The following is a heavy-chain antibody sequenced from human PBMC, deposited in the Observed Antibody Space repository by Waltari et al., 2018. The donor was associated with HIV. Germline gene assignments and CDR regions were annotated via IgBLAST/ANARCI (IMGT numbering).Heavy chain of an antibody. CDR3: VRDVEWFQS. CDR1: GGFIRSSSYY. V-gene: IGHV4-39*07. CDR2: IYYSGSA. Sequence: QLQLQESGPRLVKTSETQSLTCQVSGGFIRSSSYYWGWIRQPPGKGLEWIANIYYSGSAYYNPSLKSRVTISVDTSKNQFSLKLSSVTVADTAVYYCVRDVEWFQSWGQGTLVIVSS. D-gene: IGHD2-15*01. J-gene: IGHJ5*01.